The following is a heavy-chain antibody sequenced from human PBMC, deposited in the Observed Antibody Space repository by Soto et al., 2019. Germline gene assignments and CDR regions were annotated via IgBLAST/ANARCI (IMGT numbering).Heavy chain of an antibody. CDR2: IKQDGSEK. D-gene: IGHD1-26*01. J-gene: IGHJ3*02. CDR1: GFTFSNYW. Sequence: EVQLVESGGGLVQPGGSLTVSCAASGFTFSNYWMSWLRQAPGKGLEWVANIKQDGSEKYHVDSVKGRFTISRDNAMNSLYLQMSGLRADDMAVSYCARHASGASFDIWGQGTVVTVSS. V-gene: IGHV3-7*01. CDR3: ARHASGASFDI.